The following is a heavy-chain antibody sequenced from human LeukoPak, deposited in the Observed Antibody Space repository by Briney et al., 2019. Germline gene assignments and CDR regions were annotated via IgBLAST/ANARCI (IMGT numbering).Heavy chain of an antibody. D-gene: IGHD3-3*01. CDR3: ARGYDFWSGYYTGVWFDP. Sequence: SETLSLTCAVYGGSFSGYYWNWIRQSPGKGLEWIGEINHSGSTNYNPSLKSRVTISVDTSKNQFSLKLSSVTAADTAVYYCARGYDFWSGYYTGVWFDPWGQGTLVTVSS. CDR2: INHSGST. CDR1: GGSFSGYY. V-gene: IGHV4-34*01. J-gene: IGHJ5*02.